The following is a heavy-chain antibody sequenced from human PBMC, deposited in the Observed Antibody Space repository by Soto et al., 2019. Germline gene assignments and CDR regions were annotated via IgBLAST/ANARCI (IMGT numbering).Heavy chain of an antibody. CDR2: IKQDGSEK. Sequence: GGSLRLSCAASGFTFSSYWMSWVRQAPGKGLEWVANIKQDGSEKYYVDSVKGRFTISRDNAKNSLYLQMNSLRAEDTAVYYCASCVYDSSSWPYYYYMDVWGKGTTVTVSS. CDR1: GFTFSSYW. D-gene: IGHD6-13*01. V-gene: IGHV3-7*01. CDR3: ASCVYDSSSWPYYYYMDV. J-gene: IGHJ6*03.